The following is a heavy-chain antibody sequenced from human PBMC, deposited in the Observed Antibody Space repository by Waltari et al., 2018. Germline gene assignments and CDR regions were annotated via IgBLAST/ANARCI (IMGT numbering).Heavy chain of an antibody. J-gene: IGHJ4*02. Sequence: QVQLVQSGAEVKKPGASVKVSCKASGYTFTGYYMHWVRQAPGQGLEWMGRINPNSVGTNYAQKFQGRVTMTRDTSISTAYMELSRLRSDDTAVYYCARGSPGYSSGGWGYWGQGTLVTVSS. V-gene: IGHV1-2*06. CDR3: ARGSPGYSSGGWGY. CDR2: INPNSVGT. D-gene: IGHD6-19*01. CDR1: GYTFTGYY.